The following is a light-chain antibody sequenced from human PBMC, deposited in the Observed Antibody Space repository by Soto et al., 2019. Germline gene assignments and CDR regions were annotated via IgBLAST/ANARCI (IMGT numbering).Light chain of an antibody. Sequence: QSALTQPASVSGSPGQSITISCTGTSSDVGGYNYVSWYQQHPGKAPKFMIYDVSNRPSGVSNRFSGSKSGNTASLTISGLQAEDEADYYCTSYTTSNTVVFGGGTQLTVL. CDR2: DVS. J-gene: IGLJ3*02. CDR1: SSDVGGYNY. V-gene: IGLV2-14*03. CDR3: TSYTTSNTVV.